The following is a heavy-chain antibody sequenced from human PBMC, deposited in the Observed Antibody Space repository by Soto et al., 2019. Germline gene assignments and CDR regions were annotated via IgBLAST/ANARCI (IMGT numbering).Heavy chain of an antibody. CDR3: VRGGGGGLFDP. CDR1: GFTFSSYD. V-gene: IGHV3-30*03. D-gene: IGHD2-15*01. Sequence: GGSLRLSCAASGFTFSSYDMHWVRQAPGKGLEWVAIISYDGSNKYYADSVKGRFTLSRDNAKRSLYLQMMSLTAEDTAIYYCVRGGGGGLFDPWGQGTMVTVSS. CDR2: ISYDGSNK. J-gene: IGHJ5*02.